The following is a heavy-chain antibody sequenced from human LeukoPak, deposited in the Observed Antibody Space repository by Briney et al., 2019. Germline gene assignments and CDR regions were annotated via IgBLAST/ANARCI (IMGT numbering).Heavy chain of an antibody. CDR3: AREPSRGYSYLYFDY. Sequence: PGGSLRLSCAASGFTFSSYWMSWVRQAPGKGLEWVANIKQDGSEKYYVDSVKGRFTISRDNAKNSLYLQMNSLRAEDTAVYYCAREPSRGYSYLYFDYWGQGTLVTVSS. V-gene: IGHV3-7*01. D-gene: IGHD5-18*01. CDR2: IKQDGSEK. J-gene: IGHJ4*02. CDR1: GFTFSSYW.